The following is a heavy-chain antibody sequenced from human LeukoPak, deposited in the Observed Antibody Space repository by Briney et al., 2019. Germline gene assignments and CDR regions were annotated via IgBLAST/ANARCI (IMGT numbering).Heavy chain of an antibody. CDR1: GFTFSNYA. CDR2: ISGGGDIT. D-gene: IGHD6-19*01. Sequence: WGSLRLSCAASGFTFSNYAMTWVRQAPGKGLEWVSTISGGGDITHYADPVKGRFTISRDNSKNTLHLQMNSLRAEDTAVYYCAKVGAAVAGDFDYWGQGTLVTVSS. V-gene: IGHV3-23*01. J-gene: IGHJ4*02. CDR3: AKVGAAVAGDFDY.